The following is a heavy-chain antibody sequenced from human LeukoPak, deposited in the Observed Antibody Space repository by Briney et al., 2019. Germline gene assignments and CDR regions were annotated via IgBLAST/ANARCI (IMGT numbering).Heavy chain of an antibody. V-gene: IGHV1-69*13. D-gene: IGHD3-22*01. Sequence: SVKVSCKASGGTFSSYAISWVRQAPGQGLEWTGGTIPIFGTANYAQKFQGRVTITADESTSTAYMELSSLRSEDTAVYYCARDQASGGGYYFDYWGQGTLVTVSS. CDR2: TIPIFGTA. CDR1: GGTFSSYA. CDR3: ARDQASGGGYYFDY. J-gene: IGHJ4*02.